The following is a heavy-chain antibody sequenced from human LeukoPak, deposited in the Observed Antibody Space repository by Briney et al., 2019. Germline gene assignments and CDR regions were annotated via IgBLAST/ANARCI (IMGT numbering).Heavy chain of an antibody. CDR3: ARAEWELLFDY. V-gene: IGHV4-30-4*08. Sequence: SWVRQPPGKGLEWIGYIYYSGSTYYNPSLKSRVTISVDTSKNQFSLKLSSVTAADTAVYYCARAEWELLFDYWGQGTLVTVSS. J-gene: IGHJ4*02. D-gene: IGHD1-26*01. CDR2: IYYSGST.